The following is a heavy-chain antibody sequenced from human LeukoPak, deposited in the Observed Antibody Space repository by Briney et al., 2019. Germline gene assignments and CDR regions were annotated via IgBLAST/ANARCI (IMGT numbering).Heavy chain of an antibody. Sequence: GGSLRLSSAAPGFTFSSYAMYWVREGPGKGLEWVAVISYDGSNKYYADSVKGRFTLSRDNSKNTLYLQMNSPRAEDTAVYYCARVIGLVDYFDYWGQGTLVTVSS. CDR1: GFTFSSYA. J-gene: IGHJ4*02. D-gene: IGHD2/OR15-2a*01. CDR2: ISYDGSNK. CDR3: ARVIGLVDYFDY. V-gene: IGHV3-30-3*01.